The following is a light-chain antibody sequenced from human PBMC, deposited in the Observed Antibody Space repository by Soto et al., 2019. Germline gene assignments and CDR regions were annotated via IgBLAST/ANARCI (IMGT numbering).Light chain of an antibody. CDR2: AST. V-gene: IGKV1-39*01. CDR3: QQSYSTPYT. CDR1: QSVNTY. Sequence: DIQVTQSPSSLSASVGDRVTVTCRASQSVNTYLNWYQQKPGRAPKLLIYASTNLQSGVPTRFTGSGFGTDFTLTISSLQPEDFATYYCQQSYSTPYTFGQGTKLEIK. J-gene: IGKJ2*01.